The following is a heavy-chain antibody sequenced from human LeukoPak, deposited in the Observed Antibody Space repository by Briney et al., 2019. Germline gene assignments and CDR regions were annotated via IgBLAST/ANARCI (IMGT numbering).Heavy chain of an antibody. J-gene: IGHJ4*02. CDR2: ISGSGYST. V-gene: IGHV3-23*01. Sequence: GGSLRLSCAASGFTFNSYVMNWVRQAPGKGLEWVSAISGSGYSTYYVDSVKGRFTISRDNSKNTLFLQMNSLRAEDTAVYYCAQDSISGRYYFDSWGQGTLVTVSS. D-gene: IGHD2-15*01. CDR1: GFTFNSYV. CDR3: AQDSISGRYYFDS.